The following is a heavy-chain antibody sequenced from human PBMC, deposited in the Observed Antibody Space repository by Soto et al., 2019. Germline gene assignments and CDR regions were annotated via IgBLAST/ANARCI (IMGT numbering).Heavy chain of an antibody. CDR2: MSYDGNSK. V-gene: IGHV3-30-3*01. J-gene: IGHJ4*02. CDR1: GFTFSSYS. D-gene: IGHD2-21*01. CDR3: ARGRTVRDHDDFDL. Sequence: QVQLVESGGGVGQPGRSLRLSCAASGFTFSSYSMHWVRQAPGKGLEWVAAMSYDGNSKYFADSVKGRFTISRDNSKNTLSLQMNSLGAEDSAVYYCARGRTVRDHDDFDLWGQGTLVTVSS.